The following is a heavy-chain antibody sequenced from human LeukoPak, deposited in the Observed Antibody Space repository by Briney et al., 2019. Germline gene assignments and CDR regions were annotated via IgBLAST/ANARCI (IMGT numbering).Heavy chain of an antibody. CDR3: ARVYGANPPDA. CDR1: GGSISSGGYY. Sequence: SETLSLTCTVSGGSISSGGYYWSWIRQHPGTGLEWIGCIYYSGKTYDSPSLKSRVTISVDTSKNQFSLKLSSVTAADTAVYYCARVYGANPPDAWGQGTLVTVSS. J-gene: IGHJ5*02. CDR2: IYYSGKT. D-gene: IGHD4-17*01. V-gene: IGHV4-31*03.